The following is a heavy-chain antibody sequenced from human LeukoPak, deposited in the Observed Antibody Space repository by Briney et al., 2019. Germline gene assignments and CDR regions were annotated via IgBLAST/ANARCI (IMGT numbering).Heavy chain of an antibody. Sequence: SETLSLTCAVYGGSFSGYYWSWIRQPPGKGLEWIGEINHSGSANYNPSLKSRVTISVDTSKNQFSLKLSSVTAADTAVYYCASLKSGYQLPGDYWGQGTLVTVSS. CDR3: ASLKSGYQLPGDY. J-gene: IGHJ4*02. V-gene: IGHV4-34*01. CDR1: GGSFSGYY. D-gene: IGHD2-2*01. CDR2: INHSGSA.